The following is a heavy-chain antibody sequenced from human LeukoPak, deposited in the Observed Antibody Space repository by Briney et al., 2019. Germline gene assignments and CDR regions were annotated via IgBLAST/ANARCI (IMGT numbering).Heavy chain of an antibody. D-gene: IGHD3-10*01. CDR1: GFTFSSYG. J-gene: IGHJ4*02. Sequence: GGSLGLSCAASGFTFSSYGMHWVRQAPGKGLEWVAVISYDGSNKYYADSVKGRFTISRDNSKNTLYLQMNSLRAEDTAVYYCAKDYYGSGSYYHFDYWGQGTLVTVSS. V-gene: IGHV3-30*18. CDR3: AKDYYGSGSYYHFDY. CDR2: ISYDGSNK.